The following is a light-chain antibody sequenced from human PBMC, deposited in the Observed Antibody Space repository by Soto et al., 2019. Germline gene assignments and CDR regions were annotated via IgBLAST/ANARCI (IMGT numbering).Light chain of an antibody. V-gene: IGKV1-5*03. CDR3: QQYQSFSLT. Sequence: DIQMTQSPSTLSASVGDRVTITCRARQSISNWLAWYQQKPGKAPKLLIYKTSNLESGVPSRLSGSGSGTELSLTISSLQPDDFAPYYCQQYQSFSLTFGGGTRVEVK. CDR1: QSISNW. CDR2: KTS. J-gene: IGKJ4*01.